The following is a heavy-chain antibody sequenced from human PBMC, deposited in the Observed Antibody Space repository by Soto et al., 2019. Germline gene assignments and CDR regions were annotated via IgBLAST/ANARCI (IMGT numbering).Heavy chain of an antibody. Sequence: SETLSLTCTVSGGSISSYYWSWIRQPPGKGLEWIGYIYYSGSTNYNPSLKSRVTISVDTSKNLFSLKLSSVTAADTAVYYCARDRVLQWLPRHYYYGMDVWGQGTTVTVSS. CDR3: ARDRVLQWLPRHYYYGMDV. CDR1: GGSISSYY. V-gene: IGHV4-59*01. CDR2: IYYSGST. D-gene: IGHD6-19*01. J-gene: IGHJ6*02.